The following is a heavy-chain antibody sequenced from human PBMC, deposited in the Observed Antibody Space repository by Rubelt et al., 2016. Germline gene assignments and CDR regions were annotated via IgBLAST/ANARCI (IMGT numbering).Heavy chain of an antibody. D-gene: IGHD1-26*01. CDR1: GFHFGSFA. CDR2: KWDVTYPA. CDR3: ARGGSEGSRDD. Sequence: QVQLVESGGGVVQPGRSLRLSCAASGFHFGSFALHWVRQAPGRGLEWVAVKWDVTYPANYADSVKGRFTISRDNARNSVFLQMNNLRADDTAVYYCARGGSEGSRDDWGPGTLVTVSS. J-gene: IGHJ1*01. V-gene: IGHV3-33*08.